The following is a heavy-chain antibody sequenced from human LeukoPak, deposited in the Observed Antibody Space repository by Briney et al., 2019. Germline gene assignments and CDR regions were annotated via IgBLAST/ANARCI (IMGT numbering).Heavy chain of an antibody. V-gene: IGHV4-38-2*01. J-gene: IGHJ3*02. CDR2: IYHSGST. D-gene: IGHD3-3*01. CDR1: GYSISSGYN. Sequence: KTSETLSLTCAVSGYSISSGYNWGWIRQPPGKGLEWIGSIYHSGSTYYNPSLKSRVTISVNTSKNQFSLKLSSVTAADTAVYYCARPKSTYYTDAFDIWGQGTMVTVSS. CDR3: ARPKSTYYTDAFDI.